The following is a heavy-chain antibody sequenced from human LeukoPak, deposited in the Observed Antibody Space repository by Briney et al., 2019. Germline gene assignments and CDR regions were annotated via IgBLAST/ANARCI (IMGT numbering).Heavy chain of an antibody. CDR3: AREGPSDAFDI. CDR1: GFTFSSYW. V-gene: IGHV3-7*01. CDR2: IKQDGSEK. Sequence: RGSLRLSCAASGFTFSSYWMSWVRQAPGKGLEWVANIKQDGSEKYYVDSVKGRFTISRDNAKNSLYLQMNSLRAEDTAVYYCAREGPSDAFDIWGQGTMVTVSS. J-gene: IGHJ3*02.